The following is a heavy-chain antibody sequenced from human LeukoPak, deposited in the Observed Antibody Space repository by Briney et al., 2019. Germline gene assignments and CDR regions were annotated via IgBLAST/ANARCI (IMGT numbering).Heavy chain of an antibody. CDR3: ARSSLRIVDTLDF. CDR1: GYTLTDYG. V-gene: IGHV1-18*01. Sequence: ASVKVSCKASGYTLTDYGISWVRQAPGQGLEWVGWIRANKGHTDYAQKFQGRFTLTTDTYTSTAYMELRSLRSDDTAVYYCARSSLRIVDTLDFWGQGTLVTVSS. D-gene: IGHD5-12*01. J-gene: IGHJ4*02. CDR2: IRANKGHT.